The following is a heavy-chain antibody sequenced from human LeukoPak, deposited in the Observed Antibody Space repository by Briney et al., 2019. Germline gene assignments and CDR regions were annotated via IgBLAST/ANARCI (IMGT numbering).Heavy chain of an antibody. J-gene: IGHJ4*02. CDR2: ISGSGGST. V-gene: IGHV3-23*01. Sequence: GGSLRLSCAASGFTFSSYAMSWVRQAPGKGLEWVPAISGSGGSTYYADSVKGRFTISRDNSKNTLYLQMNSLRAEDTAVYYCAKNCGGDCYSGDFDHWGQGTLVTVSS. CDR3: AKNCGGDCYSGDFDH. CDR1: GFTFSSYA. D-gene: IGHD2-21*02.